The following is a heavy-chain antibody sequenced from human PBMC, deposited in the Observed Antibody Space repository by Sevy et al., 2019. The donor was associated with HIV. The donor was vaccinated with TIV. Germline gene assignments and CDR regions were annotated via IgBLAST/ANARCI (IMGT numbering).Heavy chain of an antibody. J-gene: IGHJ4*02. D-gene: IGHD1-1*01. Sequence: GGSLRLSCADSGFTFSSYAMRWVRQAPGKGLEWVSGISGSGGSTYYADSVKGRFTISRDNSKNTLYMQMNSLRAEDTAVYYCAKDGKKRSATGDFDCWGQGTLVTVSS. V-gene: IGHV3-23*01. CDR2: ISGSGGST. CDR1: GFTFSSYA. CDR3: AKDGKKRSATGDFDC.